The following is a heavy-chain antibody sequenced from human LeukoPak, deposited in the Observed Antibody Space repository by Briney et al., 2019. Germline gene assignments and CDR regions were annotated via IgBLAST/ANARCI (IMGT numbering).Heavy chain of an antibody. CDR1: GFTFSSYS. CDR2: ISSSSSYI. Sequence: PGGSLRLSCAASGFTFSSYSMNWVRQAPGKGLEWVSSISSSSSYIYYADSVKGRFTISRDNSKNTLYLQMNSLRAEDTAVYYCARSRRYSGYDCGDYWGQGTLVTVSS. J-gene: IGHJ4*02. D-gene: IGHD5-12*01. V-gene: IGHV3-21*01. CDR3: ARSRRYSGYDCGDY.